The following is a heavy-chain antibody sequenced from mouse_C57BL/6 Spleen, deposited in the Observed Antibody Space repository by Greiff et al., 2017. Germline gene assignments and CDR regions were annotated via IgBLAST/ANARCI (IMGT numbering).Heavy chain of an antibody. V-gene: IGHV14-4*01. CDR2: IDPENGDT. CDR1: GFNIKDDY. J-gene: IGHJ2*01. CDR3: TTGPGY. Sequence: EVKLMESGAELVRPGASVKLSCTASGFNIKDDYMHWVKQRPEQGLEWIGWIDPENGDTEYASKFQGKATITADTSSNTAYLQLSSLTSEDTAVYYCTTGPGYWGQGTTLTVSS.